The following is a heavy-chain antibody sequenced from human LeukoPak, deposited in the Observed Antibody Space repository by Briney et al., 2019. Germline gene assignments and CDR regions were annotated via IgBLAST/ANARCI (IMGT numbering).Heavy chain of an antibody. D-gene: IGHD2-21*02. Sequence: ASVKVSCTASGYTFTSYGISWVRPAPGQGLEWMGWISAYNGNTNYAQKLQGRVTMTTDTSTSTAYMELRSLRSDDTAVYYCARAEHIVVVTAILPFDYWGQGTLVTVSS. J-gene: IGHJ4*02. V-gene: IGHV1-18*01. CDR1: GYTFTSYG. CDR3: ARAEHIVVVTAILPFDY. CDR2: ISAYNGNT.